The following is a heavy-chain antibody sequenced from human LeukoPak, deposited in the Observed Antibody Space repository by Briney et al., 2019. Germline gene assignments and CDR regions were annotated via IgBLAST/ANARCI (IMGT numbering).Heavy chain of an antibody. CDR1: GFTFSSYA. J-gene: IGHJ4*02. CDR2: ISYDGSNK. CDR3: AASVSGWLYYFDY. V-gene: IGHV3-30-3*01. Sequence: GGSLRLSCAASGFTFSSYAMHWVRQAPGKGLEWVAVISYDGSNKYYADSVKGRLTISRDNSKNTLYLQMNSLRAEDTAVYYCAASVSGWLYYFDYWGQGTLVTVSS. D-gene: IGHD6-19*01.